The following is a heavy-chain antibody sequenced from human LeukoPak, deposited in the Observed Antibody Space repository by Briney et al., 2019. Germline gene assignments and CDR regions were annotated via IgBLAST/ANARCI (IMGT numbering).Heavy chain of an antibody. D-gene: IGHD6-19*01. CDR2: IYYTGNT. CDR3: ARRWRSSGWIDY. V-gene: IGHV4-39*01. J-gene: IGHJ4*02. Sequence: SETLSLTCTVSGDSISTSKSYWGWIRQPPLKGLEWIGSIYYTGNTYYNASLKSRVTISVDTSKNQFSLKLSSVTAADTAVYYCARRWRSSGWIDYWGQGTLVTVSS. CDR1: GDSISTSKSY.